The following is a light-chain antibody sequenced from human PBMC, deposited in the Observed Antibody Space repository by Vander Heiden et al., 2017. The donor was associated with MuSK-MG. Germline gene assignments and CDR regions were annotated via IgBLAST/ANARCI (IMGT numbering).Light chain of an antibody. CDR2: AAS. J-gene: IGKJ5*01. Sequence: DIQMTQSPSSLSASVGDRVTITCRASQSISSYLNWYQQKPGKAPKLLIYAASSLQSGVPSRFSGSASGTDFTLTISMLHPEDFATYYCQERDTTPITFGQGTLMEIK. CDR3: QERDTTPIT. V-gene: IGKV1-39*01. CDR1: QSISSY.